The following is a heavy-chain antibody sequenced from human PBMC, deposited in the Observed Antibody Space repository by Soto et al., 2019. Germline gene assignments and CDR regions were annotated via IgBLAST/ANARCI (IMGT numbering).Heavy chain of an antibody. CDR3: ARDRGRSCIGGICTFDY. CDR2: MNPNNGNA. J-gene: IGHJ4*02. V-gene: IGHV1-8*01. CDR1: GFTFITYD. Sequence: ASVKVSCKASGFTFITYDFSWVRQAAGQGLEWMGWMNPNNGNAGFAQKFRGRINMTRNTSISTAYLELSSLRSDDSAVYYCARDRGRSCIGGICTFDYWGQGTLVTVSS. D-gene: IGHD2-15*01.